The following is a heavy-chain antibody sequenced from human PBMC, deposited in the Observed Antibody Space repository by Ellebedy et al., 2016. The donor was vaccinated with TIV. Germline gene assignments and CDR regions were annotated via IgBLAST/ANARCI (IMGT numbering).Heavy chain of an antibody. CDR2: ISSSSIYI. D-gene: IGHD3-10*01. CDR3: ARDRDYGSGPDAFDI. V-gene: IGHV3-21*01. J-gene: IGHJ3*02. Sequence: GESLKISCAASGFTFSSYSINWVRQAPGKGLEWVSSISSSSIYIYYADSVKGRFTVSRDNAKNSLYLQMNSMRAEDTAVYYCARDRDYGSGPDAFDIWGQGTMVTVSS. CDR1: GFTFSSYS.